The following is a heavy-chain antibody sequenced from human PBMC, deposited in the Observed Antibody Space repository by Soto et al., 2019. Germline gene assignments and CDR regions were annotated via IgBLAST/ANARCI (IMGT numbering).Heavy chain of an antibody. V-gene: IGHV1-3*04. CDR3: AREVYCSGGSCYRSGYGMDV. Sequence: ASVKVSCKASGYTFTTYAIHWVRQAPGQRLEWMGWINTGNGKAKYAQKFQGRLTITGDTSTSTAYMELSSLRSEDTAVYYCAREVYCSGGSCYRSGYGMDVWGQGTTVTAP. CDR1: GYTFTTYA. D-gene: IGHD2-15*01. CDR2: INTGNGKA. J-gene: IGHJ6*02.